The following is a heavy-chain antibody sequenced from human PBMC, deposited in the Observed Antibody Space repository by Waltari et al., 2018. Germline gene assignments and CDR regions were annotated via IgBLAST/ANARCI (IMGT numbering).Heavy chain of an antibody. CDR1: GFRFSNYW. CDR2: ISKDGSSR. CDR3: VRLAQRTYRSPVPGRHYYYGMDV. Sequence: EEQLLESGGGLVQPGDSLRLSCAASGFRFSNYWMNWVRQAPGKGLVWVARISKDGSSRTYADSVKGRFTISRDNAKNTLYLQMKRLRAEDTAGYYCVRLAQRTYRSPVPGRHYYYGMDVWGQGTTVTVSS. V-gene: IGHV3-74*03. J-gene: IGHJ6*02. D-gene: IGHD3-10*01.